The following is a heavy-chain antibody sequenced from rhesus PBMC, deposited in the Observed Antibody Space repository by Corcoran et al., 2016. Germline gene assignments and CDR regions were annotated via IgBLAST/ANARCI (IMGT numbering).Heavy chain of an antibody. CDR3: AGDYDY. CDR2: ISESGGAI. J-gene: IGHJ4*01. CDR1: GFTFSSYE. Sequence: DVQLVESGGGLVEPGGSLRLSCVASGFTFSSYEMHWVRQAPGKGLEWVSVISESGGAIYYADSVKGRFTIARENARNTLHLQMDVLRAEDTAVYYCAGDYDYWGQGVLVTVSS. V-gene: IGHV3-100*02.